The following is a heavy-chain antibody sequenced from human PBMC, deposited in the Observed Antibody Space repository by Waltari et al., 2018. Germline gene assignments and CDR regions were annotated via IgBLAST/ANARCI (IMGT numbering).Heavy chain of an antibody. J-gene: IGHJ4*02. CDR2: ISSGGGNT. Sequence: EVQLVDSGGGLVQPGGSLRLSCAASGFTFRNYPISWARPAPGKGLEWVSAISSGGGNTYYADSVKGRFTISRDNSKNTLYLLTNSLRGEDTAVYYCAKVSFGGDEEDYFDHWGQGTLVTVSS. V-gene: IGHV3-23*04. D-gene: IGHD2-21*02. CDR3: AKVSFGGDEEDYFDH. CDR1: GFTFRNYP.